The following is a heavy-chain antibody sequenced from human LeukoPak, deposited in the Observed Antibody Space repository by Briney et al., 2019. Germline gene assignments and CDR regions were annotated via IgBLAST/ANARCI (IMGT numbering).Heavy chain of an antibody. CDR3: ARGSDIVVVLTAPDY. D-gene: IGHD2-2*01. Sequence: GGSLRLSCAASGFNVSRNYMNWVRQAPGKGLEWVAIISYDGSNKYYADSVKGRFTISRDNSKNTLYLQMNSLRAEDTAVYYCARGSDIVVVLTAPDYWGQGTLVTVSS. J-gene: IGHJ4*02. V-gene: IGHV3-30*03. CDR1: GFNVSRNY. CDR2: ISYDGSNK.